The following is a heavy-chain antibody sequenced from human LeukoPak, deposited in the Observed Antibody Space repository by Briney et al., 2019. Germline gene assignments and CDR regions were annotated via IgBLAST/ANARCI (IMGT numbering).Heavy chain of an antibody. CDR3: ARDGGYYGSGSLSY. Sequence: PGGSLRLSCAASGFTFSSYAMSWVRQAPGKGLEWVSSISSSSSYIYYADSVKGRFTISRDNAKNSLYLQMNSLRAEDTAVYYCARDGGYYGSGSLSYWGQGTLVTVSS. D-gene: IGHD3-10*01. J-gene: IGHJ4*02. V-gene: IGHV3-21*01. CDR1: GFTFSSYA. CDR2: ISSSSSYI.